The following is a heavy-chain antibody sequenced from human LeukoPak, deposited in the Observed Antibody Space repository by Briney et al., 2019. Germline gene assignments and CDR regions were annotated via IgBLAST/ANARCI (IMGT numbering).Heavy chain of an antibody. CDR1: GGSISSYY. J-gene: IGHJ4*02. V-gene: IGHV4-34*01. CDR3: ARGRIGFGELLSYYFDY. CDR2: INHSGST. D-gene: IGHD3-10*01. Sequence: SETLSLTCTVSGGSISSYYWSWIRQPPGKGLEWIGEINHSGSTNYNPSLKSRVTISVDTSKNQFSLKLSSVTAADTAVYYCARGRIGFGELLSYYFDYWGQGTLVTVSS.